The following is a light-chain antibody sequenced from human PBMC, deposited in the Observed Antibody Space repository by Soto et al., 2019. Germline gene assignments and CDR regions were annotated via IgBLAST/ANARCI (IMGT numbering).Light chain of an antibody. Sequence: DIQMTQSPATLSGSLGDRVTITCRASQSISSWLAWYQQKPGKSPKLLIYDASSSESGVPSRFSGSGSGTEFSLTISSLQPDDFATYYCQQYNSYSRRTFGQGTKVDIK. J-gene: IGKJ1*01. V-gene: IGKV1-5*01. CDR1: QSISSW. CDR2: DAS. CDR3: QQYNSYSRRT.